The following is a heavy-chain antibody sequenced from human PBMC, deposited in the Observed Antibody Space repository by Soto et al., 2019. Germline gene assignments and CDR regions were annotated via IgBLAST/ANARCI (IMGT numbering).Heavy chain of an antibody. CDR2: IYPGDSDT. V-gene: IGHV5-51*01. Sequence: PGESLKISCKGSGYSFTSYWIGWVRQMPGKGLEWMGIIYPGDSDTRYSPSFQGQVTISADKSISTAYLQWSSLKASDTAMYYCASTMYYDILTGYPSFDYWGQGTLVTVSS. CDR3: ASTMYYDILTGYPSFDY. CDR1: GYSFTSYW. J-gene: IGHJ4*02. D-gene: IGHD3-9*01.